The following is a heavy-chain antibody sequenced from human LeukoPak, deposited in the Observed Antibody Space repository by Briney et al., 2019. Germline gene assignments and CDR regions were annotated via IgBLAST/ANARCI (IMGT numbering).Heavy chain of an antibody. CDR1: GESFSGYY. V-gene: IGHV4-34*01. Sequence: KSSETLSLTCAVYGESFSGYYWSWIRQPPGKGLEWIGDINHSGSTNYSPSLKSRVTISVDTSKNQFSLKLSSVTAADTAVYYCARGGGGWYLYYYYMDVWGKGTTVTVSS. J-gene: IGHJ6*03. D-gene: IGHD6-19*01. CDR2: INHSGST. CDR3: ARGGGGWYLYYYYMDV.